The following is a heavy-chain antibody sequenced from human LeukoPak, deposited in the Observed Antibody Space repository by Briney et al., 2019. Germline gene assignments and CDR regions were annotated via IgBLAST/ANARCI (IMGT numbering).Heavy chain of an antibody. D-gene: IGHD3-10*01. V-gene: IGHV4-61*02. Sequence: PSETLSLTCTVSGGSISSGSYYWSWIRQPAGKGLEWIGRIYTSGSTNYNPSLKSRVTISVDTSKNQFSLKLSSVTAADTAVYYCARAGGLLWFGELLPHYFDYWGQGTLVTVSS. CDR2: IYTSGST. CDR3: ARAGGLLWFGELLPHYFDY. CDR1: GGSISSGSYY. J-gene: IGHJ4*02.